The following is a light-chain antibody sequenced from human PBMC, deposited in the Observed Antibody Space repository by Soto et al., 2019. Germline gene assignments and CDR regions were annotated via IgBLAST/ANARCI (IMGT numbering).Light chain of an antibody. CDR2: AAS. V-gene: IGKV1-39*01. CDR3: QQSYRTPLT. Sequence: DIQMTQSPSSLSASVGDRVTITCRASQSISTYLNWYQQKPGKAPKLLIYAASTLQSGVPSRFSGIGSGTDFTLTISSLRPEDFATYYCQQSYRTPLTFGGGTKVEI. J-gene: IGKJ4*01. CDR1: QSISTY.